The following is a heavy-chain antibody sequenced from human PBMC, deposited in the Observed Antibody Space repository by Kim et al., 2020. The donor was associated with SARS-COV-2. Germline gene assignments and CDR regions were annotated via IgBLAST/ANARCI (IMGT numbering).Heavy chain of an antibody. Sequence: GGSLRLSCAASGFTFSSYGMHWVRQAPGKGLEWVAVISYDGSNKYYADSVKGRFTISRDNSKNTLYLQMNSLRAEDTAVYYCAKEGCSSTSCYWSYYYYYGMDVWGQGTTVTDSS. CDR1: GFTFSSYG. CDR3: AKEGCSSTSCYWSYYYYYGMDV. CDR2: ISYDGSNK. V-gene: IGHV3-30*18. J-gene: IGHJ6*02. D-gene: IGHD2-2*01.